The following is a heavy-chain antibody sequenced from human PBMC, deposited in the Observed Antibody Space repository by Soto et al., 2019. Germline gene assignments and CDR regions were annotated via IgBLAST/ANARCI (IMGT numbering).Heavy chain of an antibody. CDR3: ARTEYYYDSSGYLTGYFQH. CDR2: ISSSSSYI. Sequence: EVQLVESGGGLVKPGGSLRLSCAASGFTFSSYSMNWVRQAPGKGLEWVSSISSSSSYIYHADSVKGRFTISRDNAKNSLYLQMNSLRAEDTAVYYCARTEYYYDSSGYLTGYFQHWGQGTLVTVSS. J-gene: IGHJ1*01. CDR1: GFTFSSYS. V-gene: IGHV3-21*01. D-gene: IGHD3-22*01.